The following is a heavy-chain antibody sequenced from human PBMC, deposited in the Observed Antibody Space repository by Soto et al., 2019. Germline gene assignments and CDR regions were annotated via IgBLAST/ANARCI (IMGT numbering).Heavy chain of an antibody. Sequence: VASVKVSCKASGGTFSSYAISWVRQAPGQGLEWMGGIIPIFGTANYAQKFQGRVTITADESTSTAYMELSSLRSEDTAVYYCARGGGIAARRDYYDSSGYYPGYGMDVWGQGTTVTVSS. J-gene: IGHJ6*02. CDR1: GGTFSSYA. V-gene: IGHV1-69*13. D-gene: IGHD3-22*01. CDR2: IIPIFGTA. CDR3: ARGGGIAARRDYYDSSGYYPGYGMDV.